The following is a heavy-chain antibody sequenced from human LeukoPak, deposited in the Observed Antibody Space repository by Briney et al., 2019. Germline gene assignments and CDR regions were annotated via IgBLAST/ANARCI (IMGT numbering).Heavy chain of an antibody. CDR3: ARGRSNYYGMDV. CDR1: DGSINSYY. J-gene: IGHJ6*02. D-gene: IGHD1-26*01. V-gene: IGHV4-59*01. CDR2: IYYNGNT. Sequence: ETLSLTCSVSDGSINSYYWNXXRRPPGKXLEWIGYIYYNGNTNYSPSLKSRVTMSVDTSKNLFSLKVSSVTAADTAVYYCARGRSNYYGMDVWGQGTTVTVSS.